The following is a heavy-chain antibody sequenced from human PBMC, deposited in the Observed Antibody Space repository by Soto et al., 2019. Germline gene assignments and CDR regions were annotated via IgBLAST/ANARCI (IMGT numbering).Heavy chain of an antibody. CDR2: INHSGST. CDR1: GGSFSGYY. J-gene: IGHJ5*02. CDR3: ASPGGIAAAGTNGDWFDP. Sequence: PSETLSLTCAVYGGSFSGYYWSWIRQPPGKGLEWIGEINHSGSTNYNPSLKSRVTISVDTSKNQFSLKLSSVTAADTAVYYCASPGGIAAAGTNGDWFDPWGQGTLVTVSS. D-gene: IGHD6-13*01. V-gene: IGHV4-34*01.